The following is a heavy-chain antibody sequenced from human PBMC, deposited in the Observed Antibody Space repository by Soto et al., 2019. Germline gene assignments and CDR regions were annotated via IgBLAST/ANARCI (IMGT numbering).Heavy chain of an antibody. V-gene: IGHV4-34*01. CDR1: GGSFSCYY. D-gene: IGHD6-13*01. CDR3: ARGRKGFSSSCYVD. Sequence: SETLSLTCAVYGGSFSCYYWTWIRQPPGKGLEWIGEINDSGGTDYNPSLKSRVTISLDTSKNQLSLKLSSVTAADTAVYYCARGRKGFSSSCYVDWGQGTLVTVSS. J-gene: IGHJ4*02. CDR2: INDSGGT.